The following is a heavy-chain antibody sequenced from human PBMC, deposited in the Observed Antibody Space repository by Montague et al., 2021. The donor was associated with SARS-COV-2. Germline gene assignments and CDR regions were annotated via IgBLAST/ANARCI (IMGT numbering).Heavy chain of an antibody. CDR2: MNNDGST. D-gene: IGHD1-26*01. CDR1: GGSIRSNN. Sequence: SETLSLTCTVSGGSIRSNNWSWSRQTPGKGLEWIGYMNNDGSTNYTSNLKIRVTMSVDAAKNQFSLCLSSVTAADTAVYYCARYGSYFGHWGQGTLVTVSS. J-gene: IGHJ4*02. V-gene: IGHV4-59*03. CDR3: ARYGSYFGH.